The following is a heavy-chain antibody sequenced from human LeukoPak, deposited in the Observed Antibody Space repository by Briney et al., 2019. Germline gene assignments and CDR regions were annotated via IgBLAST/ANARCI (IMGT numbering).Heavy chain of an antibody. CDR3: ARGYSSSSVDY. CDR2: IYTSGST. Sequence: PSQTLSLTCTVSGGSISSGSYYWSWIRQPAGKGLEWIGRIYTSGSTNYNPSLKIRVTISVDTSKNQFSLKLSSVTAADTAVYYCARGYSSSSVDYWGQGTLVTVSS. CDR1: GGSISSGSYY. D-gene: IGHD6-6*01. J-gene: IGHJ4*02. V-gene: IGHV4-61*02.